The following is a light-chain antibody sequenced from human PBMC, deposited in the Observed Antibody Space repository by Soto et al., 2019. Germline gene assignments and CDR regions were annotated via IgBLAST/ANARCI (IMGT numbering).Light chain of an antibody. CDR3: SSYTTTRPLRG. CDR2: EVR. J-gene: IGLJ3*02. V-gene: IGLV2-14*01. CDR1: SSDVGGHNY. Sequence: QSALTQPASVSGSPGQSITISCTGTSSDVGGHNYVSWYQQHPGKAPKLLIYEVRVRPSGVSIRFSGSKSANTASLTISGLQAEDEADYYCSSYTTTRPLRGFGGGTKLTVL.